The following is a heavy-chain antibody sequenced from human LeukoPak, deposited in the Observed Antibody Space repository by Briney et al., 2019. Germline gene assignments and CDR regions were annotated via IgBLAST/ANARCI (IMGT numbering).Heavy chain of an antibody. J-gene: IGHJ6*03. V-gene: IGHV4-30-2*03. CDR3: ARARLGYCSSTSCYDLRGGYYYYYYMDV. Sequence: PSETLSLTCAVSGGSISSGDYSWSWIRQPPGKGLEWIGSIYYSGSTYYNPSLKSRVTISVDTSKNQFSLKLSSVTAADTAVYYCARARLGYCSSTSCYDLRGGYYYYYYMDVWGKGTTVTISS. CDR1: GGSISSGDYS. D-gene: IGHD2-2*01. CDR2: IYYSGST.